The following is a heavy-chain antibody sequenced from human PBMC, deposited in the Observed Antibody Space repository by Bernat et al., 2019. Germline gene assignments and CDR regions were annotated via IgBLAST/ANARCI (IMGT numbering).Heavy chain of an antibody. J-gene: IGHJ4*01. CDR1: GFTFSTYS. Sequence: EVQLVESGGGLVQPGGSLRLSCTASGFTFSTYSMNWVRQAPGKGLEWVSYIRGRGTTIYYADSVKGRFTISRDNAKNSLYLQMNGLRAEDTAVYYCTRDPEALDYWGKGTLVTVSS. CDR2: IRGRGTTI. CDR3: TRDPEALDY. V-gene: IGHV3-48*01.